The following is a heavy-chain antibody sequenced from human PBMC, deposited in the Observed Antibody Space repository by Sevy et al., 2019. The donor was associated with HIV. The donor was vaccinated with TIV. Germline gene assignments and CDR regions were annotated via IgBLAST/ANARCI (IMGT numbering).Heavy chain of an antibody. CDR3: AKAQDGSGYSAYGMDV. J-gene: IGHJ6*02. V-gene: IGHV3-30*18. D-gene: IGHD3-22*01. CDR1: RFTFSSYG. CDR2: ISYDGSNK. Sequence: GESLKISCAAPRFTFSSYGMHWVRQALGKGLEWVAVISYDGSNKYADSVKGRFTISRDNSKNTLYLQMNSLRPEDTAVYSCAKAQDGSGYSAYGMDVWGQGTTVTVSS.